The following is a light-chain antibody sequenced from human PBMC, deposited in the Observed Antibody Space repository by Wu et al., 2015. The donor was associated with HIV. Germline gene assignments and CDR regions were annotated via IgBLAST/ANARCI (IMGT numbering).Light chain of an antibody. J-gene: IGKJ1*01. CDR1: QSISSW. CDR3: QQYDTLSS. CDR2: KAS. V-gene: IGKV1-5*03. Sequence: DIQMTQSPSTLSASVGDRVTITCRASQSISSWLAWYQHKSGKVPKLLIYKASNLESGVPSRFSGSGSGTEFTLTISSLQPDDFATYYCQQYDTLSSFGQGTRVEIK.